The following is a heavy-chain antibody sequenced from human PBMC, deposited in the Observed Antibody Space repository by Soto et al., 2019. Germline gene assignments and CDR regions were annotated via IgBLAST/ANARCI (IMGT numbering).Heavy chain of an antibody. CDR3: ARGYEVATITGMDV. D-gene: IGHD5-12*01. J-gene: IGHJ6*02. CDR2: INPNSGGT. CDR1: GYTFTGYY. V-gene: IGHV1-2*04. Sequence: GASVKVSCKASGYTFTGYYMHWVRQAPGQGLEWMGWINPNSGGTNYAQKFQGWVTMTRDTSISTAYMELSRLRSDDTAVYYCARGYEVATITGMDVWGQGTTVTVSS.